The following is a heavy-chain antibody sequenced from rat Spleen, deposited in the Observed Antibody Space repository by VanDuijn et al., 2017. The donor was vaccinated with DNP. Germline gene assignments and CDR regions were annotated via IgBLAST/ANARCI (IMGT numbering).Heavy chain of an antibody. D-gene: IGHD4-3*01. CDR1: GFSFRNYY. Sequence: EVQLVESGGDLVQPGRSLKLSCAASGFSFRNYYMAWVRQAPTKGLEWVASISYDGVHAYYRGSVKGRFTISRDNAKNSLYLQMDSLRSEDTATYYCTSPVPSGHYVMDAWGQGTSVTVSS. J-gene: IGHJ4*01. CDR3: TSPVPSGHYVMDA. CDR2: ISYDGVHA. V-gene: IGHV5-20*01.